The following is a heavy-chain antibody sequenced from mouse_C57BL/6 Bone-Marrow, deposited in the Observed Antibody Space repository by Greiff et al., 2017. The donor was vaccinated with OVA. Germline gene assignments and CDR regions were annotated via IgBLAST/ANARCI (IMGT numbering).Heavy chain of an antibody. V-gene: IGHV14-2*01. J-gene: IGHJ3*01. CDR1: GFNIKDYY. CDR3: ALAYYSNYEAWFAY. Sequence: EVQLQESGAELVKPGASVKLSCTASGFNIKDYYMHWVKQRTEQGLEWIGRLDPEDGETKYAPKFQGKATITADTSSNTASLQLRSLTSEYTAVYYWALAYYSNYEAWFAYWGQGTLVTVSA. CDR2: LDPEDGET. D-gene: IGHD2-5*01.